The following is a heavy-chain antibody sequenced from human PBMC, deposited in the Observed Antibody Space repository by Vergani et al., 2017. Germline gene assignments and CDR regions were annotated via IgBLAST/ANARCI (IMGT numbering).Heavy chain of an antibody. CDR3: AREGYNNTWYRY. J-gene: IGHJ4*02. CDR2: IDRNYGVK. D-gene: IGHD6-13*01. V-gene: IGHV3-9*01. Sequence: VEAGGGLVQPGGSLRLSCTASGFTFQAFAFHWVRQVSGRGLEWVSGIDRNYGVKNGNSFEGRFSISRDNAKKAVFLQMNNLRVEDTAVYYCAREGYNNTWYRYWGQGTLVTVSS. CDR1: GFTFQAFA.